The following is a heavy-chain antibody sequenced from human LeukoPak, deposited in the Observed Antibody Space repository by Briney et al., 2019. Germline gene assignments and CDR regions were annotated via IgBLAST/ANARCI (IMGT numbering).Heavy chain of an antibody. D-gene: IGHD3-10*01. V-gene: IGHV3-33*08. J-gene: IGHJ3*01. CDR3: AREGSGRTAYNDGLDV. CDR1: GLTFSGFG. Sequence: GGSLRLSCAASGLTFSGFGMHWVRQAPGKGLEWVTVMWYDGSNKYYADSVKGRFTISRDNSKNTLYLQLNSLRAEDTAVYYCAREGSGRTAYNDGLDVWGQGTMVTVSS. CDR2: MWYDGSNK.